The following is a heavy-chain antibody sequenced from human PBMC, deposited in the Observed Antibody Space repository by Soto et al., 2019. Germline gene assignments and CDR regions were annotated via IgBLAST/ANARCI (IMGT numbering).Heavy chain of an antibody. Sequence: GGSLRLSCAASGFTFGSYEMNWVRQAPGKGLEWVSYISSSGSTIYYADSVKGRFTISRDNAKNSLYLQMNSLRAEDTAVYYCARDLGAYYYDSSGYYQGAFDIWGQGTMVTVSS. CDR1: GFTFGSYE. J-gene: IGHJ3*02. V-gene: IGHV3-48*03. CDR3: ARDLGAYYYDSSGYYQGAFDI. CDR2: ISSSGSTI. D-gene: IGHD3-22*01.